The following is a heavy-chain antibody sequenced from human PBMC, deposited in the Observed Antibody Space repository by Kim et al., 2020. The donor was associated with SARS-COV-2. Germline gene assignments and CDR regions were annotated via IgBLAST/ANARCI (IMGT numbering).Heavy chain of an antibody. D-gene: IGHD6-19*01. Sequence: SETLSLTCAVYGGSFSGYYWSWIRQPPGKGLEWIGEINHSGSTNYNPSLKSRVTISVDTSKNQFSLKLSSVTAADTAVYYCARGRPTNGVWNKYSSGWNGVFDYWGQGTLVTVSS. CDR1: GGSFSGYY. V-gene: IGHV4-34*01. CDR2: INHSGST. CDR3: ARGRPTNGVWNKYSSGWNGVFDY. J-gene: IGHJ4*02.